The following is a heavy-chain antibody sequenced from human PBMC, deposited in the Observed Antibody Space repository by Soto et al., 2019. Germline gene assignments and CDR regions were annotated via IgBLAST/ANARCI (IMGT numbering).Heavy chain of an antibody. CDR1: GYSFTSYW. CDR2: IYPGDSDT. D-gene: IGHD3-10*01. J-gene: IGHJ6*02. Sequence: GEALKISCEGSGYSFTSYWIGWLRQMPGKGLDWMGIIYPGDSDTRYSPSFQGQVTISADKSISTAYLQWSSLKASDTAMYYCARLMVRGEPGIYYYYGMDVWGQGTTVTVSS. V-gene: IGHV5-51*01. CDR3: ARLMVRGEPGIYYYYGMDV.